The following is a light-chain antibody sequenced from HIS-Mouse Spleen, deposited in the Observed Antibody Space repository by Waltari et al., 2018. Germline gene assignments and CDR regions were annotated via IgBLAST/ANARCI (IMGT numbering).Light chain of an antibody. J-gene: IGKJ1*01. CDR3: MQGTHWPPWT. CDR1: QSLVHSDGNTY. CDR2: KVS. V-gene: IGKV2-30*02. Sequence: DVVMTQSPLSLPVTLGQPASISCRSSQSLVHSDGNTYLNWFQQRPGPSPRRLIYKVSNRDSGVPDRFSGSGSGTDFTLKISRVEAEDVGVYYCMQGTHWPPWTFGQGTKVEIK.